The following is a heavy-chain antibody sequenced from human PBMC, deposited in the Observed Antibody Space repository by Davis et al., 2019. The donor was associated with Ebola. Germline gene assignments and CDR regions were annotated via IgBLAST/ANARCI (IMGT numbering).Heavy chain of an antibody. D-gene: IGHD2-8*01. CDR2: KTDDANNK. CDR1: GFTFSSSS. Sequence: PGGSLRLSCAASGFTFSSSSMHCLRPPAARELERLAAKTDDANNKDYVDSVKVRFTISRDNSKNVLFLEMNSLRPEDTAVSYCARGVYGTFDPWGQGTLVTVS. J-gene: IGHJ5*02. V-gene: IGHV3-30*04. CDR3: ARGVYGTFDP.